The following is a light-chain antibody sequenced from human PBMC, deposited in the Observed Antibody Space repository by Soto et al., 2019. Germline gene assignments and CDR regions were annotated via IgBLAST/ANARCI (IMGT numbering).Light chain of an antibody. CDR1: SSDVGGYDY. CDR3: TSFVGGNNYLV. CDR2: EVT. V-gene: IGLV2-8*01. Sequence: QSALTQPPSASGSPGRSVTISCTGTSSDVGGYDYVSWFQQHPGKAPKLIIYEVTKRPSGVPDRFSASKSGNTASLTVSGLQAEDEADYYCTSFVGGNNYLVFGGGTKLTVL. J-gene: IGLJ3*02.